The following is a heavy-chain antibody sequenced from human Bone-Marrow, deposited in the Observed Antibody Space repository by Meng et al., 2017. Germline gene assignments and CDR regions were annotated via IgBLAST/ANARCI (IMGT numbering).Heavy chain of an antibody. J-gene: IGHJ4*02. Sequence: ASVKVSCKASGYTLTDYFIHWIQQAPGQGLEWMGRINPNSGATDYAQKFQGRVTMTRDTSISTAYMQLSSLRSDDTAVYYCARDPPTTRDFDYWGQGTLVTVSS. CDR2: INPNSGAT. V-gene: IGHV1-2*06. D-gene: IGHD1-1*01. CDR3: ARDPPTTRDFDY. CDR1: GYTLTDYF.